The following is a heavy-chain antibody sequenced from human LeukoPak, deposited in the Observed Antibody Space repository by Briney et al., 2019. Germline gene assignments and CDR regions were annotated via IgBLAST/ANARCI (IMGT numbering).Heavy chain of an antibody. Sequence: SETLSLTCAISGGSISGTPYYWGWIRQPPGKGLEWIGSIYYSGSTYYNPSLKSRLTISVDTSKNQFSLKPSSVTAADTAVYYCARASTIFGHFAYWGQGTLVTVSS. CDR3: ARASTIFGHFAY. CDR1: GGSISGTPYY. J-gene: IGHJ4*02. CDR2: IYYSGST. D-gene: IGHD3-3*01. V-gene: IGHV4-39*07.